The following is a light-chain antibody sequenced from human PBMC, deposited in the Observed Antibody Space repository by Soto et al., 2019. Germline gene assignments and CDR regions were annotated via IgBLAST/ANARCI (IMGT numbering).Light chain of an antibody. Sequence: QSVLTQSPSASASLGASVKLTCTLSSVHSSYAIAWHQQQPEKGPRYLMKLNSDGSHSKGDGIPDRFSGSSSGAERYLTISSLQSEDEADYYCQTWGTGIPVFGGGTKLTVL. V-gene: IGLV4-69*01. CDR1: SVHSSYA. CDR3: QTWGTGIPV. CDR2: LNSDGSH. J-gene: IGLJ2*01.